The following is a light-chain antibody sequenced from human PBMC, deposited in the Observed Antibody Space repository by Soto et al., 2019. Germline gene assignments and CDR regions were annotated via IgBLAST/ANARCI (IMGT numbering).Light chain of an antibody. Sequence: DIQITQSPSTLSASVGDTVTITCRASQAISTMLAWYQQKPGKAPKLLIYDASSLESGVPSRFSGSGSGTEFTLTISSLQPDDFATYYCQQYNSYSWTFGQGTKVDI. V-gene: IGKV1-5*01. CDR3: QQYNSYSWT. CDR1: QAISTM. J-gene: IGKJ1*01. CDR2: DAS.